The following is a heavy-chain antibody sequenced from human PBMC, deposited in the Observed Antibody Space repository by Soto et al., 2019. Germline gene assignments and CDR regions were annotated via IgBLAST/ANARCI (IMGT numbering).Heavy chain of an antibody. CDR3: ARSIVVVTALDY. Sequence: QVQLVQSGAEEKKPGASVKVSCKASGYTFTSYAMHLVRQAPGQRLEWMGWINAGNGNTKYSQKFKGRVTITRDTSASTAYMELSSLRSEDTAVYYCARSIVVVTALDYWGQGTLVTVSS. CDR1: GYTFTSYA. V-gene: IGHV1-3*05. J-gene: IGHJ4*02. CDR2: INAGNGNT. D-gene: IGHD2-21*02.